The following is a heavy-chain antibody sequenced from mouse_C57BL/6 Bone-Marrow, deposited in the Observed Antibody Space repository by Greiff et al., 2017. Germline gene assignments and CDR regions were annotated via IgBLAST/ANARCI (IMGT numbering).Heavy chain of an antibody. CDR2: IYPRSGNT. D-gene: IGHD1-1*01. Sequence: QVQLQQPGAELARPGASVKLSCKASGYTFTSYGISWVKQRTGQGLEWIGEIYPRSGNTYYNEKFKGKATLTADKSSSTAYMELRSLTSEDSAVYFCAREGLLRWWFAYWGQGTLVTVSA. J-gene: IGHJ3*01. CDR3: AREGLLRWWFAY. CDR1: GYTFTSYG. V-gene: IGHV1-81*01.